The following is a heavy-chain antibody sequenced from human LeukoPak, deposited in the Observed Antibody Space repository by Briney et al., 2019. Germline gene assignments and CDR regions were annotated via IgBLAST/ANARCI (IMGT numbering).Heavy chain of an antibody. CDR3: ARDGRYSAGGWFDP. CDR1: CGSIRSYY. J-gene: IGHJ5*02. V-gene: IGHV4-4*07. CDR2: IYTSGST. Sequence: PSETLSLTRTVSCGSIRSYYWSWIRQPAGKGLEWIGRIYTSGSTNYNPSLKSRVTMSVDTSKNQFSLKLSSVTAADPAVYYCARDGRYSAGGWFDPWGQETLVTVSS. D-gene: IGHD5-12*01.